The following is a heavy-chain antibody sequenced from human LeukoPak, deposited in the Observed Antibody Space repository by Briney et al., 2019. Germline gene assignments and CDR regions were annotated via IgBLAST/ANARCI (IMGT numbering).Heavy chain of an antibody. CDR1: GLGRSYKETW. V-gene: IGHV3-15*01. CDR3: TTDPRY. CDR2: IKGKPDGGAI. Sequence: GGSLRLSCSASGLGRSYKETWMSWVRRAPGKGLEWIGRIKGKPDGGAIDYIAPVRGRFSISRDDSKNLVFLQMDSLKIEDTAVYYCTTDPRYWGQGTMVTVSS. J-gene: IGHJ4*02.